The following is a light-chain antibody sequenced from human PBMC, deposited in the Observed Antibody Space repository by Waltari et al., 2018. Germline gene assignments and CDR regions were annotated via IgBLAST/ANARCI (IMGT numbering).Light chain of an antibody. CDR3: AAWDDSLNGWV. Sequence: QSVLTQPPSVSAAPRPRVTISCSGSGSNVENTAFTWYQFLPDKTPRLLIYYDALLPSGVSGRFSGSKSGTSASLAISGLQSEDEGDYYCAAWDDSLNGWVFGGGTKLTVL. V-gene: IGLV1-36*01. J-gene: IGLJ3*02. CDR2: YDA. CDR1: GSNVENTA.